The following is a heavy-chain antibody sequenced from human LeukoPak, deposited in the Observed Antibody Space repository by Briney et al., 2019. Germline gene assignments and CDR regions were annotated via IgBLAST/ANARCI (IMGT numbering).Heavy chain of an antibody. CDR2: MNPNSGNT. V-gene: IGHV1-8*01. CDR3: ATDRISGWYYFDY. J-gene: IGHJ4*02. CDR1: GYTFTSYD. D-gene: IGHD6-19*01. Sequence: ASVKVSCKASGYTFTSYDINWVRQATGQGLEWMGWMNPNSGNTGYAQKFQGRVTMTRNTSISTAYMELSSLRSEDTAVYYCATDRISGWYYFDYWGQGTLVTVSS.